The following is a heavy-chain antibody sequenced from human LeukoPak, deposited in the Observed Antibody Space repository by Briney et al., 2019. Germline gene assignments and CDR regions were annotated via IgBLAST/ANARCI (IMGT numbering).Heavy chain of an antibody. D-gene: IGHD5-18*01. J-gene: IGHJ4*02. CDR2: ISAYNGNT. CDR1: GYTFTSFG. Sequence: ASVKVSCKASGYTFTSFGISWVRQAPGQGLEWMGWISAYNGNTNYVQRFQGRVTMTTDTSTSTAYMELRSLRPDDTAMFYCTRDLGVDTSMIFFDYWGQGTLVTVSS. V-gene: IGHV1-18*01. CDR3: TRDLGVDTSMIFFDY.